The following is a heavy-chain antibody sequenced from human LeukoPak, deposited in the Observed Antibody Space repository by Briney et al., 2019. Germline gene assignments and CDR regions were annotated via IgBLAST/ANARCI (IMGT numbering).Heavy chain of an antibody. D-gene: IGHD6-13*01. CDR1: GGTFSSYA. Sequence: ASVKVSCKASGGTFSSYAISWVRQAPGQGLEWMGGIIPIFGTANYAQKFQGRVTITTDESTSTAYMELSSLRSEDTAVYYCARVGSSWPHYYFDSWGRGTLVTVSS. J-gene: IGHJ4*02. V-gene: IGHV1-69*05. CDR3: ARVGSSWPHYYFDS. CDR2: IIPIFGTA.